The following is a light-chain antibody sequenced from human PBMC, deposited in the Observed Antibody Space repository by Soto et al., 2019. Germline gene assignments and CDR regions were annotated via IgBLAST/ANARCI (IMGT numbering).Light chain of an antibody. J-gene: IGKJ5*01. CDR3: MQGSQTPPT. Sequence: DIVMTQSPLSLPVTPGEPASISCRSRQRLLHRDGYNYLDWYLQKPGQSPQLLIYLGSNRASGVPDRFSGSGSGTDFTLKISRVEAEDVGVYYCMQGSQTPPTFGQGTRLEIK. V-gene: IGKV2-28*01. CDR1: QRLLHRDGYNY. CDR2: LGS.